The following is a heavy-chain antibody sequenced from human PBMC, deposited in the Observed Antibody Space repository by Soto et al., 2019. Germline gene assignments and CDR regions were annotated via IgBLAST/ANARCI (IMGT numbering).Heavy chain of an antibody. CDR1: GYTFTIHD. CDR2: LNPHSGKT. CDR3: ARVSSIAARRSFDS. J-gene: IGHJ4*02. V-gene: IGHV1-8*01. Sequence: ASVKVSCKASGYTFTIHDIHWVRQAPGQGLEWMAGLNPHSGKTAYAQKFQGRLTMTGNASTSTAYMELSSLISEDTAMYHCARVSSIAARRSFDSWGRGTLVTVSS. D-gene: IGHD6-6*01.